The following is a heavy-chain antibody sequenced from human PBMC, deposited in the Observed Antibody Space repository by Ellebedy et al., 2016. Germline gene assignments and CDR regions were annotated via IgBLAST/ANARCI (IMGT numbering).Heavy chain of an antibody. Sequence: SVKVSCXASGGTFSSYAIRGVRQAPGQGLEWRGGIIPIFGTANYAQKFQGRVTITAYESTSTAYMELSSLRSEDTAVYYCARITGAYYYDSSGSFDYWGQGTLVTVSS. CDR3: ARITGAYYYDSSGSFDY. J-gene: IGHJ4*02. CDR1: GGTFSSYA. CDR2: IIPIFGTA. D-gene: IGHD3-22*01. V-gene: IGHV1-69*13.